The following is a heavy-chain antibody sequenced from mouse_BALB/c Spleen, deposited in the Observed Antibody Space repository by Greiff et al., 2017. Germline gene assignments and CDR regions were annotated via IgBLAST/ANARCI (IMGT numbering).Heavy chain of an antibody. V-gene: IGHV4-1*02. CDR1: GFDFSRYW. CDR2: INPDSSTI. D-gene: IGHD2-14*01. CDR3: ARLSYYRYDGYFDY. Sequence: EVKLMESGGGLVQPGGSLKLSCAASGFDFSRYWMSWVRQAPGKGLEWIGEINPDSSTINYTPSLKDKFIISRDNAKNTLYLQMSKVRSEDTALYYCARLSYYRYDGYFDYWGQGTTLTVSS. J-gene: IGHJ2*01.